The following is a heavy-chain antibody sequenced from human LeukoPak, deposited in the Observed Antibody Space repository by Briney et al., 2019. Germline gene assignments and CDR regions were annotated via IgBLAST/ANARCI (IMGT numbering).Heavy chain of an antibody. CDR1: GGSISSGSYY. D-gene: IGHD6-19*01. CDR2: IYTSGST. J-gene: IGHJ4*02. CDR3: ARDRYSSGWYDGFDY. V-gene: IGHV4-61*02. Sequence: SETLSLTCTVSGGSISSGSYYWSWIRQPAGKGLEWIGRIYTSGSTNYNPSLKSRVTISVDTSKNQFSLKLSSVTAADTAAYYCARDRYSSGWYDGFDYWGQGTLVTVSS.